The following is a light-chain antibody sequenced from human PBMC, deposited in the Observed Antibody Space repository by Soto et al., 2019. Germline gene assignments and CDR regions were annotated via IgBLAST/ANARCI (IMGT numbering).Light chain of an antibody. J-gene: IGKJ1*01. V-gene: IGKV3-15*01. CDR3: QHYNSWPPAT. CDR2: GAS. CDR1: QSVSSN. Sequence: EIVKTQSPGALYVSPGERATLSCRASQSVSSNLARYQQKPGQPSRLLSYGASTRATGIPASFSGSGSGKEFTLTISSLQSEDFPAYYFQHYNSWPPATFGQVTKVEIK.